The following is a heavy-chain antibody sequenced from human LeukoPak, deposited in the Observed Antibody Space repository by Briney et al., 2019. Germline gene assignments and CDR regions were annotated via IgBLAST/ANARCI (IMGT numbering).Heavy chain of an antibody. J-gene: IGHJ6*02. CDR3: ARDIRYSSSSALYYYYGMDV. CDR1: GFTVSSNY. CDR2: IYSGGST. D-gene: IGHD6-13*01. Sequence: GGSLRLSCAASGFTVSSNYMSWVRQAPGKGLEWVSVIYSGGSTYYVDSVKGRFTISRDNSKNTLYLQMNSLRAEDTAVYYCARDIRYSSSSALYYYYGMDVWGQGTTVTVSS. V-gene: IGHV3-53*01.